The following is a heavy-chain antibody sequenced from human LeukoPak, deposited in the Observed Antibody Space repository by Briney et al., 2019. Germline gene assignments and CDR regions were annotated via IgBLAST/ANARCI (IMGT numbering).Heavy chain of an antibody. CDR3: ARAAAGFFDY. CDR2: IKPNSGGT. CDR1: GYAFTGYY. J-gene: IGHJ4*02. Sequence: ASVKVSCKASGYAFTGYYMHWVRQAPGQGLEWMGWIKPNSGGTKYAQKFQGRVTMTRDTSISTAYMELSRLRSDDTAVYYCARAAAGFFDYWGQGTLVTVSS. D-gene: IGHD6-13*01. V-gene: IGHV1-2*02.